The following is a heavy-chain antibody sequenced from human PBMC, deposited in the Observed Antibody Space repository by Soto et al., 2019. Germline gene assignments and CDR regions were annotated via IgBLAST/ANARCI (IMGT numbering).Heavy chain of an antibody. Sequence: QVQLQESGPGLVKPSETLSLTCTVSGDSISSYYWSWIRQPPGKGLEWIGYIYYSGSTMYNPSLKSRVTISVDTSKNQFSLKLSSVAAADTAVYYCARQYCSTTSCYVGFFYMDVWDKGTTVTVSS. D-gene: IGHD2-2*01. CDR3: ARQYCSTTSCYVGFFYMDV. CDR2: IYYSGST. CDR1: GDSISSYY. J-gene: IGHJ6*03. V-gene: IGHV4-59*01.